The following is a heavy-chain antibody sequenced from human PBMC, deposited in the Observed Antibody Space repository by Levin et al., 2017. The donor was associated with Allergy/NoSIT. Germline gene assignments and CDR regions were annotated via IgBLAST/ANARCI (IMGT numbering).Heavy chain of an antibody. CDR2: ISYDGSNK. J-gene: IGHJ6*02. D-gene: IGHD5-18*01. CDR1: GFTFSSYG. Sequence: GGSLRLSCAASGFTFSSYGMHWVRQAPGKGLEWVAVISYDGSNKYYADSVKGRFTISRDNSKNTLYLQMNSLRAEDTAVYYCAKEGGYGPSSFYYYDYGMDVWGQGTTVTVSS. V-gene: IGHV3-30*18. CDR3: AKEGGYGPSSFYYYDYGMDV.